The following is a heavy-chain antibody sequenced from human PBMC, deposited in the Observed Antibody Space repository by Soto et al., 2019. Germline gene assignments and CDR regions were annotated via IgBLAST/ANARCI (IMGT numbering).Heavy chain of an antibody. CDR3: AQDRPNSSSGTDS. Sequence: QVQLVESGGGVVQPGWSLILACVASGFIFSGHGMHWFRQVPVKGLEWVAVVSYAGRYTHYADSVKGRFTISRDNSKNKVYLQMNSLRAEDAARYYFAQDRPNSSSGTDSWGQGTLVTVS. J-gene: IGHJ4*02. CDR2: VSYAGRYT. V-gene: IGHV3-30*18. CDR1: GFIFSGHG. D-gene: IGHD6-13*01.